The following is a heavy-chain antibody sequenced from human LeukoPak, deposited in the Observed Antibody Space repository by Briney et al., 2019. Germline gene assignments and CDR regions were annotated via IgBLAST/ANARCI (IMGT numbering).Heavy chain of an antibody. Sequence: GASVKVSCKASGYTLTDHYMHWLRQAPGQGPEWMGWIEPDSGATNYAQKFQGRFTMSRDMSISTVYMELGSLTSDDTAMYYCARDHDFGPDYWGQGTLVTVSA. J-gene: IGHJ4*02. CDR3: ARDHDFGPDY. CDR1: GYTLTDHY. V-gene: IGHV1-2*02. D-gene: IGHD4/OR15-4a*01. CDR2: IEPDSGAT.